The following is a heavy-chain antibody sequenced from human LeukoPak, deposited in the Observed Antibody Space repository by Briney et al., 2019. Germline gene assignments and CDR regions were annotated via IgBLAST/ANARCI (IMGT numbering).Heavy chain of an antibody. CDR3: AKDMGRGSTSYDAFDI. Sequence: PGGSLGLSCAASGFTFSTYGMNWVRQAPGKGLDWVSYISSSGDAIYYADSVKGRFTISRDNAKNSLYLQMNSLRAEDMALYYCAKDMGRGSTSYDAFDIWGQGTMVTVSS. J-gene: IGHJ3*02. D-gene: IGHD2-2*01. V-gene: IGHV3-48*04. CDR1: GFTFSTYG. CDR2: ISSSGDAI.